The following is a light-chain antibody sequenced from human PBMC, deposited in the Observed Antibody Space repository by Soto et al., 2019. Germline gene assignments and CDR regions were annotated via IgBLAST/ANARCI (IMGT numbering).Light chain of an antibody. CDR1: QSVSSY. J-gene: IGKJ1*01. Sequence: EIVMTQSPATLSVSPGERATLPCRASQSVSSYLAWYQQKPGQAPRLLSYGGSSRATGIPVRFSGSGSETDFTLTITRLEPEDFAVYYCQQYSSSRTFGQGTKVDIK. CDR3: QQYSSSRT. V-gene: IGKV3-20*01. CDR2: GGS.